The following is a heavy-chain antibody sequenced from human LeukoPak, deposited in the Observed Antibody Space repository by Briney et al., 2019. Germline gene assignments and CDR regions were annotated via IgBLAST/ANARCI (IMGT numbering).Heavy chain of an antibody. J-gene: IGHJ4*02. Sequence: GGSLRLSCAASGFTFSSYAMSWVRQAPGKGLEWVSAISGSGGGTYYADSVKDRFTISRDYSNNTLYLQMNSLKTEDTAVYYCTRDSPTVVTPVGLLAYDWGQGTLVTVSS. CDR2: ISGSGGGT. CDR3: TRDSPTVVTPVGLLAYD. V-gene: IGHV3-23*01. D-gene: IGHD4-23*01. CDR1: GFTFSSYA.